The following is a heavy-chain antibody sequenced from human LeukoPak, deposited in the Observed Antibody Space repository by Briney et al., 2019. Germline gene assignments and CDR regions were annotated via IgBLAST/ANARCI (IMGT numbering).Heavy chain of an antibody. CDR1: GFTFSSYG. Sequence: PGGSLRLSCAASGFTFSSYGMNWVRQAPGKRLEWVSYISSSSDSIYYADSVKGRFTISRDNAENSLYLQVNSLRDEDTAVYYCARAMRSGYDYWGQGTPVTVSS. CDR2: ISSSSDSI. D-gene: IGHD5-12*01. J-gene: IGHJ4*02. CDR3: ARAMRSGYDY. V-gene: IGHV3-48*02.